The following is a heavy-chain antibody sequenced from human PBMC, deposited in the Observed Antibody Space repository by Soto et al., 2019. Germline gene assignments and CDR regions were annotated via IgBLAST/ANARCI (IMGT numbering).Heavy chain of an antibody. J-gene: IGHJ4*02. CDR2: IYHSGDT. D-gene: IGHD3-10*01. Sequence: SETLSLTCTVSGVSISSSNWWSWVRQPPGKGLEWIGEIYHSGDTNYNPSLKSRVTISVDKSKNQFSLKLNSVTAADTAVYYCASKYGSGSYYVDYWGQGTLVTVSS. CDR1: GVSISSSNW. CDR3: ASKYGSGSYYVDY. V-gene: IGHV4-4*02.